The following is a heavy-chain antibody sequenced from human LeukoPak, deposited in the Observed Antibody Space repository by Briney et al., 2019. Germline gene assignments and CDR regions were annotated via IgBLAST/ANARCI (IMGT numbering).Heavy chain of an antibody. CDR2: ISYDGSNK. V-gene: IGHV3-30*18. CDR3: AKDRLSGSYSDY. CDR1: GFTFSSYG. Sequence: GGSLRLSCAASGFTFSSYGMHWVRQAPGKGLEWVAVISYDGSNKYYADSVKGRFTISRDNSKNTLYLQMNSLRAEDTAVYYCAKDRLSGSYSDYWGQGTLVTVSS. D-gene: IGHD1-26*01. J-gene: IGHJ4*02.